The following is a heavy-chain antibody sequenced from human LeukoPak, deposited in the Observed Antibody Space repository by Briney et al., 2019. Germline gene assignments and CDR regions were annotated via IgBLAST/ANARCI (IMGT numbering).Heavy chain of an antibody. CDR1: GYTFTSYD. V-gene: IGHV1-8*01. CDR3: ARGAHLHCSGGSCYFDY. D-gene: IGHD2-15*01. CDR2: MNPNSGNT. J-gene: IGHJ4*02. Sequence: GASVKVSCKASGYTFTSYDINWVRQATGQGLEWMGWMNPNSGNTGYAQKFQGRVTMTRNTSISTAYMELSSLRSEDTAVYYCARGAHLHCSGGSCYFDYWGQGTLVTVSS.